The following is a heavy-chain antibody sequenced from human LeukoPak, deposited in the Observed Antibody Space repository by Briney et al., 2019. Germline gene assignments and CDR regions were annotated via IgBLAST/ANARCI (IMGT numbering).Heavy chain of an antibody. CDR2: IDGSGIYI. D-gene: IGHD6-19*01. CDR1: VDTFSCHT. CDR3: ASEGCGWYCLES. J-gene: IGHJ4*02. Sequence: GGSLRLSCAASVDTFSCHTMNWLRQAPGKGLEWLSSIDGSGIYIYYTESVKGRFISSRDNAKGSLYLQMNSLRAEDTAVYYCASEGCGWYCLESWGQGTLVTVSS. V-gene: IGHV3-21*01.